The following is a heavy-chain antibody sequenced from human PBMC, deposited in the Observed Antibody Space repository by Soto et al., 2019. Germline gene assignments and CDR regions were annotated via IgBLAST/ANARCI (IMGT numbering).Heavy chain of an antibody. D-gene: IGHD3-9*01. J-gene: IGHJ6*02. CDR3: ARSTYYDILTGSYYYYAMDV. Sequence: GGSLRLSCAASGFTVGSNYMSWVRQAPGKGLEWVSVIYSEGTPYYADSVKGRFTISRENSNNTLYLHMNNLRAEDTAVYYCARSTYYDILTGSYYYYAMDVWGPGTTVTVSS. V-gene: IGHV3-53*01. CDR2: IYSEGTP. CDR1: GFTVGSNY.